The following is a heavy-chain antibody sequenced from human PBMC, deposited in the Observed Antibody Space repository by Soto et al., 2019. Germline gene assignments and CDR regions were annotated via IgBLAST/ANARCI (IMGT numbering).Heavy chain of an antibody. Sequence: EVQLVESGGGLVQPGGSLRLSCAASGFTFSSYSMNWVRQAPGKGQEWVSYISSSSSTIYYADSVKGRFTISRDNAKNPLYLQMNSLRDEDTAVYYCARDQPGYSSSWYGTFDYWGQGTLVTVSS. D-gene: IGHD6-13*01. V-gene: IGHV3-48*02. J-gene: IGHJ4*02. CDR1: GFTFSSYS. CDR2: ISSSSSTI. CDR3: ARDQPGYSSSWYGTFDY.